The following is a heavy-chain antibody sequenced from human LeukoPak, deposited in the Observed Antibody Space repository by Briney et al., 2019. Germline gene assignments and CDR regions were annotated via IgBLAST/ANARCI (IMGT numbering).Heavy chain of an antibody. CDR2: ISAYNGNT. D-gene: IGHD2-21*02. J-gene: IGHJ4*02. CDR1: GYTFTSYY. V-gene: IGHV1-18*04. Sequence: GASVKVSFKASGYTFTSYYMHWVRQAPGQGLEWMGWISAYNGNTNFAQKFQGRLTMTTDTSTSTAYMELRRLRSDDTAVYYCARGRRTYCGGDCESCDYWGQGTLVTVSS. CDR3: ARGRRTYCGGDCESCDY.